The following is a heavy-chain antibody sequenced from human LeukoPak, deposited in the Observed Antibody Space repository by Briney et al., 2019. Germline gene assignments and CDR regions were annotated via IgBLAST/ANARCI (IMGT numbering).Heavy chain of an antibody. D-gene: IGHD3-10*01. J-gene: IGHJ6*02. Sequence: SETLSLTCTVSGGSTSSAGYYWSWIRQHPGKGLEWIGYIYYSGSTYYNPSLRSRATLSADTSKNQFFLRLSSVTAADTAVYYCARDAEYYYGSGSYSSGINVWGQGTTVTVSS. V-gene: IGHV4-31*03. CDR2: IYYSGST. CDR1: GGSTSSAGYY. CDR3: ARDAEYYYGSGSYSSGINV.